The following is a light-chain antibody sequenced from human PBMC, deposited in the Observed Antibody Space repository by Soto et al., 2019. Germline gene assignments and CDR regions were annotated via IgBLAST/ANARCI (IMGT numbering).Light chain of an antibody. CDR1: SSDIGDYNY. V-gene: IGLV2-8*01. Sequence: QSALTQPPSASGSPGQSVTISCTGSSSDIGDYNYVSWYQQPPGKAPKLMIFQVSERPSGVPDRFSGSKSDNTASLTVSGLQPEDEADYYCSSYAATNNLVFGGGTKLTVL. J-gene: IGLJ3*02. CDR2: QVS. CDR3: SSYAATNNLV.